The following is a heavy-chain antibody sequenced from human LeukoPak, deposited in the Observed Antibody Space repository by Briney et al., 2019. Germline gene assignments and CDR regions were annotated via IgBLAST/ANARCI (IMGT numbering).Heavy chain of an antibody. Sequence: SETLSLTCAVYGGSFSGYYWSWIRQPPGKGLEWIGEINHSGSTNYNPSLKSRVTISVDTSKNQFSLKLSSVTAADTAVYYCARVRDYCSSTSWYGRRKPDGFDPWGQGTLVTVSS. D-gene: IGHD2-2*01. V-gene: IGHV4-34*01. CDR1: GGSFSGYY. CDR2: INHSGST. J-gene: IGHJ5*02. CDR3: ARVRDYCSSTSWYGRRKPDGFDP.